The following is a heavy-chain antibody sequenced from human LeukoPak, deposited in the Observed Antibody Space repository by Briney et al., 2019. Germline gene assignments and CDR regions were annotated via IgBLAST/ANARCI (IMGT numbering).Heavy chain of an antibody. CDR3: ARGVYDSSGYYHY. D-gene: IGHD3-22*01. CDR1: GFTFSNYE. CDR2: ISSSGNTI. Sequence: GGSLRLSCAASGFTFSNYEMNWVRQAPGKGLEWVSYISSSGNTIYHADSVKGRFTISRDNAKNSLYLRMNSLRAEDTAVYYCARGVYDSSGYYHYWGQGTLVTVSS. V-gene: IGHV3-48*03. J-gene: IGHJ4*02.